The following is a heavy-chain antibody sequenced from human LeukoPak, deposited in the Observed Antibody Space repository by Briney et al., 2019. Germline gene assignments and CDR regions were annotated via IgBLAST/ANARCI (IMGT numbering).Heavy chain of an antibody. CDR2: INPSGGST. D-gene: IGHD4-17*01. CDR1: GFTFTSYY. V-gene: IGHV1-46*01. J-gene: IGHJ4*02. CDR3: ARDLSGGDYEGY. Sequence: ASVKVSCKASGFTFTSYYMHWVRQAPGQGLEWMGIINPSGGSTSYAQKFQGRVTMTRDTSTSTVYMELSSLRSEDTAVYYCARDLSGGDYEGYWGQGTLVTVSS.